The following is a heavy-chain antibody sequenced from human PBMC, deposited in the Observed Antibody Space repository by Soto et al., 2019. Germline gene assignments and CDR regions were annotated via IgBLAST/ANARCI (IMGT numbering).Heavy chain of an antibody. Sequence: GGSLRVSCAASGFTFSSYSMNWVRQAPGKGLEWVSSISSSSSYIYYADSVKGRFTISRDNAKNSLYLQINSLRAEDTAVYYCARDSSLGGMDVWGQGTTVTVSS. V-gene: IGHV3-21*01. CDR1: GFTFSSYS. CDR3: ARDSSLGGMDV. J-gene: IGHJ6*02. CDR2: ISSSSSYI. D-gene: IGHD6-6*01.